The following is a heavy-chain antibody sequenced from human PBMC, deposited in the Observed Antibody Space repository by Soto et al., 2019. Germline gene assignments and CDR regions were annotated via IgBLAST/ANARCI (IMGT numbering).Heavy chain of an antibody. CDR1: GGSISSSGNYY. Sequence: QVQLQESGPGLVKPSQTLSLTCAVSGGSISSSGNYYWSWIRQPPGKGLEWIGFIYYSGSTYYNPSLRSRLTISVDTPKNQFSLDLTSMTAADTAMYYCARGGWHGGDWYVDYWGQGTLVTVSS. J-gene: IGHJ4*02. V-gene: IGHV4-30-4*01. CDR3: ARGGWHGGDWYVDY. CDR2: IYYSGST. D-gene: IGHD2-21*02.